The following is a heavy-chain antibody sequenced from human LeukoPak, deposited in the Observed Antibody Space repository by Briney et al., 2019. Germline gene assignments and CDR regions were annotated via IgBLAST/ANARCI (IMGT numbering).Heavy chain of an antibody. Sequence: GGSLRLSCAASGFTFDDYGMSWVRQAPGKGLEWVSGINWNGGSTGYADSVKGRFTISRDNAKNSLYLQMNSLRAEDTAVYYCARDQATNDFPDAFDIWGQGTMVTVSS. CDR1: GFTFDDYG. V-gene: IGHV3-20*04. J-gene: IGHJ3*02. CDR3: ARDQATNDFPDAFDI. CDR2: INWNGGST. D-gene: IGHD3-3*01.